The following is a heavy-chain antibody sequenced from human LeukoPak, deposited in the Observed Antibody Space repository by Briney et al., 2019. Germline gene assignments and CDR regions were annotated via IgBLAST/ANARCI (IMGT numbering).Heavy chain of an antibody. J-gene: IGHJ6*03. CDR3: ARRVGRYFGERAYYYNYMDV. D-gene: IGHD3-10*01. V-gene: IGHV4-34*01. Sequence: SETLSLTCAVYGGSFSGYYWSWIRQPPGKGLEWIGEINHSGSTKYNPSLKSRVSISVDTSKNQFSLKLSSVTAADTAVYYCARRVGRYFGERAYYYNYMDVWGKGTTVTISS. CDR2: INHSGST. CDR1: GGSFSGYY.